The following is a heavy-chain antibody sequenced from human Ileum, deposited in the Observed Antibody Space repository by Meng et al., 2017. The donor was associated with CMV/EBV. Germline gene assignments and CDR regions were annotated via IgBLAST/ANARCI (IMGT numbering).Heavy chain of an antibody. V-gene: IGHV4-39*01. D-gene: IGHD4-17*01. CDR3: ASSTTVTPRFDS. J-gene: IGHJ4*02. CDR1: CGSIISSDYY. CDR2: VYYTGSA. Sequence: VSCGSIISSDYYWVWIRQPPGKGLEWIGSVYYTGSAYYNTSLKSRVTMFVDTSKNQFSLKLSSLSAADTAVYYCASSTTVTPRFDSWGQGTLVTVSS.